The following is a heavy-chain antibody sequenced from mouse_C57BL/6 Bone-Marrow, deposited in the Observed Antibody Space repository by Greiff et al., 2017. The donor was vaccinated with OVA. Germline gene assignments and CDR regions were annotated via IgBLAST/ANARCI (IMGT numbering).Heavy chain of an antibody. V-gene: IGHV5-9-1*02. Sequence: VQLVESGEGLVKPGGSLKLSCAASGFTFSSYAMSWVRQTPEKRLEWVAYISSGGDYIYYADTVKGRFTISRDNARNTLYLQMSSLKSEDTAMYYCTRVPNWAYWYFDVWGTGTTVTVSS. CDR1: GFTFSSYA. CDR2: ISSGGDYI. J-gene: IGHJ1*03. D-gene: IGHD4-1*01. CDR3: TRVPNWAYWYFDV.